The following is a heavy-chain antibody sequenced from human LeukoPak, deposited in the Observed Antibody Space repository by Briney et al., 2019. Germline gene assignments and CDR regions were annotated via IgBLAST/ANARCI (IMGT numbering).Heavy chain of an antibody. CDR2: ISSGGSSI. D-gene: IGHD6-6*01. V-gene: IGHV3-48*03. CDR3: ARYSSSGRHMDV. CDR1: GFTFSSYE. J-gene: IGHJ6*03. Sequence: GGSLRLSCAASGFTFSSYEMNWVRQAPGKGLEWVSYISSGGSSIYYADSVKGRFTISRDNAKNSLYLQMNSLRAEDTAVYYCARYSSSGRHMDVWGKGTTVTVSS.